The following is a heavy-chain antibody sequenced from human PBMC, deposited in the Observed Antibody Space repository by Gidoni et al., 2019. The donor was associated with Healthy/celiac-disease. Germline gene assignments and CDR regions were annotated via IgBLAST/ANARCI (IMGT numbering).Heavy chain of an antibody. CDR1: GGSISSSSYY. D-gene: IGHD4-4*01. CDR2: IYYRGST. Sequence: QLQLQESGPGLVKPSETLSLTCTVSGGSISSSSYYWGWIRQPPGKGLEWIGSIYYRGSTYYNPSLKSRVTISVDTSKNQFSLKLSSVTAADTAVYYCVTVTLTPNLFDYWGQGTLVTVSS. J-gene: IGHJ4*02. CDR3: VTVTLTPNLFDY. V-gene: IGHV4-39*01.